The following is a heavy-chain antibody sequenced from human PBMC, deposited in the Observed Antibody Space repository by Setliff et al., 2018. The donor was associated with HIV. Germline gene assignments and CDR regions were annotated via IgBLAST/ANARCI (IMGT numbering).Heavy chain of an antibody. J-gene: IGHJ4*02. CDR3: VRRESEYGTKAGFRY. V-gene: IGHV1-46*01. CDR2: INPSGAGT. Sequence: ASVKVSCKPSGYIFSNYYLHWVRQGPGQGLEWMGLINPSGAGTSYAQKFEGRVTMNRDTSTDTVYMELSSLKSDDTAVYYCVRRESEYGTKAGFRYWGQGTLVPSPQ. CDR1: GYIFSNYY. D-gene: IGHD2-8*01.